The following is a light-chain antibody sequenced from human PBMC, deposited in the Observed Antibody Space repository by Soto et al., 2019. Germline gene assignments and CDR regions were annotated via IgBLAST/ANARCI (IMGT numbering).Light chain of an antibody. CDR2: EVS. V-gene: IGLV2-8*01. Sequence: QSALTQPPSASGSLGQSVTIPCTGTSSDVGDCNYVSWYQQHPGKVPKLMIYEVSKRPSGVPDRFSGSKSGNTASLTVSGLQAEDEADYYCSSFAGSPVVFGGGTKLTVL. CDR1: SSDVGDCNY. CDR3: SSFAGSPVV. J-gene: IGLJ2*01.